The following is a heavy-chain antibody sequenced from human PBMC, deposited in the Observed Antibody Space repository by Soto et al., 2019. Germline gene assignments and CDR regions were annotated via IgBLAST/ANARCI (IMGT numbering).Heavy chain of an antibody. D-gene: IGHD5-12*01. CDR1: GYTFTYRY. Sequence: SVKVSCKASGYTFTYRYLHWVRQAPGQALEWMGWITPFNGNTNYAQKFQGRVTITADESTSTAYMELSSPRSEDTAVYYCARAVGGYAKIYYYGMDVWGQGTTVTVSS. J-gene: IGHJ6*02. CDR2: ITPFNGNT. CDR3: ARAVGGYAKIYYYGMDV. V-gene: IGHV1-45*02.